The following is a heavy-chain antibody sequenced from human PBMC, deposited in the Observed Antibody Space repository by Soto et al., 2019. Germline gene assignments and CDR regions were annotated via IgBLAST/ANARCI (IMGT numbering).Heavy chain of an antibody. CDR1: GFTFSSYA. V-gene: IGHV3-23*01. CDR2: ISGSGGST. Sequence: GSLRVSCAASGFTFSSYAMSWVRQAPGKGLEWVSAISGSGGSTYYADSVKGRFTISRDNSKNTLYLQMNSLRAEDTAVYYCAKDYYDSNYLDYWGQGTLVTVSS. D-gene: IGHD3-22*01. CDR3: AKDYYDSNYLDY. J-gene: IGHJ4*02.